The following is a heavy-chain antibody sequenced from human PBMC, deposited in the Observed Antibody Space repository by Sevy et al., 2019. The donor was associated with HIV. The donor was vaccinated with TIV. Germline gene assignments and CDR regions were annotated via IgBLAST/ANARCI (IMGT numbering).Heavy chain of an antibody. CDR2: MNPNTGQT. D-gene: IGHD2-2*01. CDR3: ARGTPAGVDY. Sequence: ASVKVSCKASGYTFTALDINWVRQATGQGLEWMGWMNPNTGQTDYSQRFQGRVTMTRDTSISTAYMELHSLRSDDTAIYYCARGTPAGVDYWGQGTQVTVSS. J-gene: IGHJ4*02. CDR1: GYTFTALD. V-gene: IGHV1-8*01.